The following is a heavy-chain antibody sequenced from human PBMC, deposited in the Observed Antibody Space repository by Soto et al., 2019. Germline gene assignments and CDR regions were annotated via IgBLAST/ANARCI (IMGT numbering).Heavy chain of an antibody. J-gene: IGHJ6*02. V-gene: IGHV3-21*01. CDR1: GFTFSSYS. Sequence: EVQLVESGGGLVKPGGSLRLSCAASGFTFSSYSMNWVRQAPGKGLEWVSSISSSSSYIYYADSVKGRFTISRDNAKNSLYLQMNSLRAGDTAVYYCARDPDTAMPPYYYYYGMDVWGQGTTVTVSS. CDR3: ARDPDTAMPPYYYYYGMDV. CDR2: ISSSSSYI. D-gene: IGHD5-18*01.